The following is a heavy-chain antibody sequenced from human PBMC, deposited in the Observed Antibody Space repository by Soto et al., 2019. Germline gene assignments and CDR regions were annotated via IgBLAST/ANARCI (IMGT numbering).Heavy chain of an antibody. Sequence: QVQLQESGPGLVKPSGTLSLTCAVSGGSITSSNWWSWVRQSPGKGLEWIGEIYHSGSTNYNPSLKSRVTISLDKSKNQFSLELSPVIAADTAVYYCARDQGYCSDSENYLGWFDPWGQGTLVTVSS. CDR1: GGSITSSNW. CDR3: ARDQGYCSDSENYLGWFDP. CDR2: IYHSGST. V-gene: IGHV4-4*02. D-gene: IGHD3-10*01. J-gene: IGHJ5*02.